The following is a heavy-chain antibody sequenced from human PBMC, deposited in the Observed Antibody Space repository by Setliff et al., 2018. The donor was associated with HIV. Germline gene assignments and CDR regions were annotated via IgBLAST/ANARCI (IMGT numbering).Heavy chain of an antibody. J-gene: IGHJ3*02. Sequence: SVKVSCKASGGTFSSYAISWVRQAPGQGLEWMGGIIPILGIANYAQKFQGRVTITADKSTSTAYMELSSLRSEDTAVYYCARGQVSPYYYDSSGYYFTDAFDIWGQGTTGTVSS. V-gene: IGHV1-69*10. CDR1: GGTFSSYA. CDR3: ARGQVSPYYYDSSGYYFTDAFDI. CDR2: IIPILGIA. D-gene: IGHD3-22*01.